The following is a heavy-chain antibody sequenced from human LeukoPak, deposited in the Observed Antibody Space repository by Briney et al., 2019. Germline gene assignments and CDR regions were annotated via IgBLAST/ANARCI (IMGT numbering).Heavy chain of an antibody. CDR1: GFTFSSYG. V-gene: IGHV3-30*18. CDR3: AKDFRSPMVYYYGMDV. D-gene: IGHD2-15*01. Sequence: GSLRLSCAASGFTFSSYGMHWVRQAPGKGLEWVAVISYDGSNKYYADSVKGRFTISRDNPKNTLYLQMNSLRAEDTAVYYCAKDFRSPMVYYYGMDVWGQGTTVTVSS. J-gene: IGHJ6*02. CDR2: ISYDGSNK.